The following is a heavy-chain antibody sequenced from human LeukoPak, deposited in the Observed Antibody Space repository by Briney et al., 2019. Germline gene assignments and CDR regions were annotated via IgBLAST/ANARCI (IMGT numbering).Heavy chain of an antibody. CDR1: GFTFSSYA. J-gene: IGHJ4*02. V-gene: IGHV3-21*01. Sequence: GGSLRLSCAASGFTFSSYAMSWVRQAPGKGLEWVAAISTTSGNIYYADSVKGRFTISRDNAKNSLYLQMNSLRVEDTALYYCARRAPSHDFDDWGQGTLVTVSS. CDR2: ISTTSGNI. CDR3: ARRAPSHDFDD.